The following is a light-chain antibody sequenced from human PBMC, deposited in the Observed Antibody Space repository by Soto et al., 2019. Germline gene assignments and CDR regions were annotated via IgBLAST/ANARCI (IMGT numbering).Light chain of an antibody. V-gene: IGLV1-40*01. J-gene: IGLJ2*01. Sequence: QSVLTQPPSVSGAPGQRVTISCTGSRSNLGAGYDVHWYQHLPGTAPKLLIYGSSNRPSGVPDRFSASKSGTSASLAITGLQAEDEADYYCQSYDSSLSALVFGGGTQLTVL. CDR2: GSS. CDR1: RSNLGAGYD. CDR3: QSYDSSLSALV.